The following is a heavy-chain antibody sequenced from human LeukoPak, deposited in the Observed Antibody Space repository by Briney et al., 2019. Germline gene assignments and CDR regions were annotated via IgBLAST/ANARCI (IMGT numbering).Heavy chain of an antibody. Sequence: PSETLSLTCTVSGGSISSYYWSWIRQPAGKGLEWIGRIYTSGSTNYNPSLKSRVTMSVDTSKNRFSLKLSSVTAADTAVYYCARVRYYDSSGYSPWYFDYWGQGTLVTVSS. CDR2: IYTSGST. V-gene: IGHV4-4*07. J-gene: IGHJ4*02. CDR3: ARVRYYDSSGYSPWYFDY. D-gene: IGHD3-22*01. CDR1: GGSISSYY.